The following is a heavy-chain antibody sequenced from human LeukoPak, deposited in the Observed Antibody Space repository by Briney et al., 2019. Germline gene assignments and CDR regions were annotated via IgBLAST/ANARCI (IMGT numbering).Heavy chain of an antibody. CDR2: IYYSGTT. Sequence: SETLSLTCSVSGGSISSTNYYWGWIRPPPGKGLERIGSIYYSGTTYYSPSLKSRVTISVDTSKNQFSLKLNSVAAADTAVYYCARQWAVAGPEYFDYWGQGTLVTVSS. CDR1: GGSISSTNYY. J-gene: IGHJ4*02. CDR3: ARQWAVAGPEYFDY. V-gene: IGHV4-39*01. D-gene: IGHD6-19*01.